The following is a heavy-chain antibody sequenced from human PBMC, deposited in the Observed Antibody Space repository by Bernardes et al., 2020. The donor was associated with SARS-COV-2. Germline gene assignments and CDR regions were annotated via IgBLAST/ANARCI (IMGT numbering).Heavy chain of an antibody. J-gene: IGHJ6*04. V-gene: IGHV3-30-3*01. D-gene: IGHD2-2*01. Sequence: GGSLRLSCAASEFTFSSHAMHWVRQAPGKGLEWVALISYNGDNDYYADSVKGRFTISRDNSKNTLFLQMNSLRAEDTAVYYCAREGCNSVNCYLFYYYGLDVWGKGTTVTVSS. CDR2: ISYNGDND. CDR1: EFTFSSHA. CDR3: AREGCNSVNCYLFYYYGLDV.